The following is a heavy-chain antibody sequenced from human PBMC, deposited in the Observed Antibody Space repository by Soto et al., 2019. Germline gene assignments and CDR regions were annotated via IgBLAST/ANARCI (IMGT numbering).Heavy chain of an antibody. V-gene: IGHV4-39*01. CDR2: IYYSGST. CDR1: GGSINSNYY. Sequence: QLQLQESGPGLVKPSETLSLTCTVSGGSINSNYYWGWIRQPPGKELEWIGSIYYSGSTYYKPSLKSRVTISVDTSKNPFSLKLSSVTAADTAMYYCARHPGYTVPTVYATHYFDYWGQGILVTVSS. J-gene: IGHJ4*02. D-gene: IGHD2-8*01. CDR3: ARHPGYTVPTVYATHYFDY.